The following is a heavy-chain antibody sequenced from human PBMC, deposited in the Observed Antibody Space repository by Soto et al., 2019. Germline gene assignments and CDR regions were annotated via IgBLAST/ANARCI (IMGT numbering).Heavy chain of an antibody. J-gene: IGHJ5*01. V-gene: IGHV1-18*04. CDR3: AKGGIRVDAVRMDS. D-gene: IGHD3-16*01. Sequence: QVQLVQSGDVVKKPGASVKVSCKASGYTFTSFGISWVRQAPGQGLEWMGWISGYNGNTNYAEKFKDRVTMTTDTSTTTAYMELRSLKSDDTAVYYCAKGGIRVDAVRMDSWGQGTLVTVSS. CDR2: ISGYNGNT. CDR1: GYTFTSFG.